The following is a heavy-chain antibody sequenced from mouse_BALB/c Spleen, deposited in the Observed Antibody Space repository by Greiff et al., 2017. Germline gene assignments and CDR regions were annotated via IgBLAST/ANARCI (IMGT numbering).Heavy chain of an antibody. D-gene: IGHD2-3*01. CDR2: IWSGGST. J-gene: IGHJ4*01. CDR3: ARKSDYDDAMDD. CDR1: GFSLTSYG. V-gene: IGHV2-2*02. Sequence: VQLQQSGPGLVPPSQSLSITCTVSGFSLTSYGVHWVRQSPGKGLEWLGVIWSGGSTDYNAAFISRLSISKDNSKSQVFFKMNSLQANDTAIYYCARKSDYDDAMDDWGQGTSVTVSS.